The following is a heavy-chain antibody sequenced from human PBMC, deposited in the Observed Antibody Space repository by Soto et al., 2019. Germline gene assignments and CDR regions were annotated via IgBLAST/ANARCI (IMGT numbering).Heavy chain of an antibody. Sequence: QVQLVQSGAEVKKPGSSVKVSCKASGGTFSSYTISWVRQAPGQGLEWMGRIIPILGIANYAQKFQGRVTITADKSTSTAYMELSSLRSEDTAVYYCARDCSSTSCYAGIGYYYGMDVWGQGTTVTVSS. D-gene: IGHD2-2*01. V-gene: IGHV1-69*08. J-gene: IGHJ6*02. CDR1: GGTFSSYT. CDR2: IIPILGIA. CDR3: ARDCSSTSCYAGIGYYYGMDV.